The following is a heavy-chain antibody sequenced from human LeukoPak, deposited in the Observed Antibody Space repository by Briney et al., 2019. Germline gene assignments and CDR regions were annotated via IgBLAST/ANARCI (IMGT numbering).Heavy chain of an antibody. D-gene: IGHD3-3*01. CDR3: ARRNYDFWSGYYQRGHNWFDP. V-gene: IGHV4-34*01. CDR1: GGSFSGYY. CDR2: INHSGST. J-gene: IGHJ5*02. Sequence: PSETLSLTCAVYGGSFSGYYWSWIRQPPGKGLEWIGEINHSGSTNYNPSLKSRVTISVDTSKNQFSLKLSSVTAADTAVYYCARRNYDFWSGYYQRGHNWFDPWGQGTLVTVSS.